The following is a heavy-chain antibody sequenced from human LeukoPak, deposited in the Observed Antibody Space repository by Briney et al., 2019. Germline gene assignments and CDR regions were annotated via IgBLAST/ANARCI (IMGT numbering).Heavy chain of an antibody. CDR1: GFTIENHV. Sequence: GGSLRLSCEASGFTIENHVMTWVRQAPGKGPEWVASQSGSGDNTYYSESVGGRFAISRDNFRNTVFLQMNSPRVEDTGIYYSATDWTRRGVPTFFDPWGQGTVVSVSS. J-gene: IGHJ5*02. CDR2: QSGSGDNT. V-gene: IGHV3-23*01. CDR3: ATDWTRRGVPTFFDP. D-gene: IGHD3-10*01.